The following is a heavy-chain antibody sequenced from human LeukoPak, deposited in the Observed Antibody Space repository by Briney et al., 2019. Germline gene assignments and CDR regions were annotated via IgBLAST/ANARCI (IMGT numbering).Heavy chain of an antibody. Sequence: SVKVSCKASGGTFSSYAISWVRQAPGQGLEWMGGVIPIFGTANYAQKFQGRVTITTDESTSTAYMELSSLRSEDTAVYYCARKSVVVPAAFDYWGQGTLVTVSS. D-gene: IGHD2-2*01. CDR1: GGTFSSYA. CDR2: VIPIFGTA. V-gene: IGHV1-69*05. J-gene: IGHJ4*02. CDR3: ARKSVVVPAAFDY.